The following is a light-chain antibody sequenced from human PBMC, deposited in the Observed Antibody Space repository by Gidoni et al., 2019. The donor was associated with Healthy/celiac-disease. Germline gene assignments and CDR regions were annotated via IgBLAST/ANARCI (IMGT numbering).Light chain of an antibody. CDR1: SGHSNYA. V-gene: IGLV4-69*01. J-gene: IGLJ3*02. CDR3: QTWGTGIRV. CDR2: LNSDGSH. Sequence: HLVLTHSPSASASLGASVKLTCTLSSGHSNYAIAWHQQQPEKGPRYLMKLNSDGSHSKGDGIPDRFSGSSSGAERYLTISSLQSEDEADYYCQTWGTGIRVFGGGTKLTVL.